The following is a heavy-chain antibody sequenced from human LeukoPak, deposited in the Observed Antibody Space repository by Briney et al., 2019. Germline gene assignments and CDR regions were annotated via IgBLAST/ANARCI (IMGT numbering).Heavy chain of an antibody. CDR1: GFTFDDYA. V-gene: IGHV3-9*01. CDR2: ISWNSGSI. CDR3: ATIEINFDWLWGNDY. J-gene: IGHJ4*02. Sequence: PGRSLRLSCAASGFTFDDYAMHWVRQAPGKGLEWVSGISWNSGSIGYADSVKGRFTISRDNSKNTLYLQMNSLRAEDTAVYYCATIEINFDWLWGNDYWGQGTLVTVSS. D-gene: IGHD3-9*01.